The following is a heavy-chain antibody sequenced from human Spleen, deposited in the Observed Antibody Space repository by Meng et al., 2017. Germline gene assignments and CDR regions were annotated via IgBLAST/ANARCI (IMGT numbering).Heavy chain of an antibody. J-gene: IGHJ4*02. CDR3: ARKAGNCISTTCYSLDY. CDR1: GGTFSSYD. CDR2: IIPIFGTT. D-gene: IGHD2-2*01. V-gene: IGHV1-69*05. Sequence: SVKVSCKASGGTFSSYDITWVRQAPGQGLEWMGSIIPIFGTTNYAQKFQGRVTITTDESTSTVYMELTRLTSEDTAVYFCARKAGNCISTTCYSLDYWGQGTLVTVSS.